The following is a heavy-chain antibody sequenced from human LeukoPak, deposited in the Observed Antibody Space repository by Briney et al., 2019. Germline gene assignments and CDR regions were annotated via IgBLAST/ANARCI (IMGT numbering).Heavy chain of an antibody. J-gene: IGHJ4*02. D-gene: IGHD1-7*01. CDR2: INHSGST. CDR3: AGGLYNWNYGVDY. CDR1: GGSFSGYY. Sequence: TSETLSLTCAVYGGSFSGYYWSWIRQPPGKGLEWIGEINHSGSTNYNPSLKSRVTISVDTSKNQFSLKLSSVTAADTAVYYCAGGLYNWNYGVDYWGQGTLVTVSS. V-gene: IGHV4-34*01.